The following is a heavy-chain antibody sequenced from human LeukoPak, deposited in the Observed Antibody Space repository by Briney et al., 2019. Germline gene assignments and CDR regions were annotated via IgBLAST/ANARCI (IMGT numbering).Heavy chain of an antibody. CDR1: GGSISSSNW. J-gene: IGHJ2*01. Sequence: PSETLSLTCAVSGGSISSSNWWSWVRQPPGKGLEWIGEIYHSGSTNYNPSLKSRVTISVDKPKNQFSLKLSSVTAADTAVYYCARDPSYDYVWGSYKSRYFDLWGRGTLVTVSS. CDR2: IYHSGST. CDR3: ARDPSYDYVWGSYKSRYFDL. V-gene: IGHV4-4*02. D-gene: IGHD3-16*01.